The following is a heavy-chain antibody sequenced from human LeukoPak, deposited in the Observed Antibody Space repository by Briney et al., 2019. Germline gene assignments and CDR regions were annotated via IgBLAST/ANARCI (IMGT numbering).Heavy chain of an antibody. D-gene: IGHD4-17*01. CDR3: ARQWSHMTTLTSVPQYSFDY. J-gene: IGHJ4*02. CDR2: FSYSSST. CDR1: GGSISSSSYY. Sequence: SETLTLTCTASGGSISSSSYYWGRMPQPPEKGLVLVGSFSYSSSTYYNSAVNSTVTTYVDTSNSQFPLKLSTFSAADTALYYCARQWSHMTTLTSVPQYSFDYWGQGTLVTVSS. V-gene: IGHV4-39*01.